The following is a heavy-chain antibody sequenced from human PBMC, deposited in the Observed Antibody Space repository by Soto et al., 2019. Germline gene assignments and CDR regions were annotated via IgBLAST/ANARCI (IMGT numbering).Heavy chain of an antibody. CDR2: IYWDDDK. J-gene: IGHJ3*02. D-gene: IGHD1-1*01. CDR3: AHTPPGDAFDI. Sequence: KESGPTLVKPTQTLTLTCPFSGFSLSTSGVGVGWIRQPPGKALEWLALIYWDDDKRYSPSLTSRLTITKDTSKNQVVLTMTNMDPVDTATYYCAHTPPGDAFDIWGQGTMVTVSS. CDR1: GFSLSTSGVG. V-gene: IGHV2-5*02.